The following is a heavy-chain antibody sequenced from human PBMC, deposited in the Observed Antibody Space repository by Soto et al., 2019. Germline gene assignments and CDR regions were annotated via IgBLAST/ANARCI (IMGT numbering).Heavy chain of an antibody. J-gene: IGHJ3*02. V-gene: IGHV5-10-1*01. CDR2: IDPSDSYT. CDR3: GRGXRKGYYFRSGYYGWGLGACYI. D-gene: IGHD3-3*01. Sequence: GESLKISCKGSGYSFTSYWISWVRQMPGKGLEWMGRIDPSDSYTNYSPSFQGHVTISADKSISTTYLQWSSLKASDTAMYYCGRGXRKGYYFRSGYYGWGLGACYIWGQWKMVTVSS. CDR1: GYSFTSYW.